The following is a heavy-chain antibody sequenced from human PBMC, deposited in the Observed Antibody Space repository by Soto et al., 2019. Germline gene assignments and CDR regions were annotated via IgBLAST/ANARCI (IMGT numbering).Heavy chain of an antibody. CDR3: ARARLDTPALDY. D-gene: IGHD2-2*01. Sequence: QVQLVESGGGVVQPGRSLRLSCAASGFTFRSYAMHWVRQAPGKGLELVAVLSYDGNNKYYADSVKGRFAISRDNSRNTLYLQMNSLRAEDTAVNYCARARLDTPALDYWGQGTLVTVSS. CDR1: GFTFRSYA. V-gene: IGHV3-30*09. CDR2: LSYDGNNK. J-gene: IGHJ4*02.